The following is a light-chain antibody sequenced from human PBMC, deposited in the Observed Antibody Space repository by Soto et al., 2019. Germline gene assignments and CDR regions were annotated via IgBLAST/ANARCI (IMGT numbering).Light chain of an antibody. J-gene: IGKJ1*01. CDR3: QQYSDWPPWT. CDR2: GAS. CDR1: QSINSR. V-gene: IGKV3-15*01. Sequence: EIMMTQSPATLSVSHGERATLSCTASQSINSRLAWYQQKPGQAPRLLIYGASTRAAGIPERFRGSGSGTEFTLTIISRQSDDFAVYYCQQYSDWPPWTFGQGTKVDIK.